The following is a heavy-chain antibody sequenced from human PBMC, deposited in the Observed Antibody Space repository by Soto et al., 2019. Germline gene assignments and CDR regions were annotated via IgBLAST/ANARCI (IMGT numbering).Heavy chain of an antibody. D-gene: IGHD3-10*01. J-gene: IGHJ4*02. Sequence: PGGSLRLSCAASGFTFSNYAMTWVRQGPGKGLEWVSAISGSGGSAYYADSVKGRFTISRDNSKNTLYLQMNSLRADDSGVYYCATKFFRANDYWGQGTLVTVSS. CDR1: GFTFSNYA. CDR3: ATKFFRANDY. CDR2: ISGSGGSA. V-gene: IGHV3-23*01.